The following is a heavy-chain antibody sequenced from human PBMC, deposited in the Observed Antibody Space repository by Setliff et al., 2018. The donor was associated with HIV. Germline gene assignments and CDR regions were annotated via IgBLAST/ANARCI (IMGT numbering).Heavy chain of an antibody. V-gene: IGHV4-30-4*08. CDR1: GGSISSGDSY. CDR2: IYYSGST. CDR3: ARARGGGYNNLDY. D-gene: IGHD5-12*01. J-gene: IGHJ4*02. Sequence: PSETLSLTCTVSGGSISSGDSYWSWIRQPPGKGLEWIGYIYYSGSTYYNPSLKSRVTISVDTSKNQFSLKVSSVTAADTAVYYCARARGGGYNNLDYWGQGTLVTVSS.